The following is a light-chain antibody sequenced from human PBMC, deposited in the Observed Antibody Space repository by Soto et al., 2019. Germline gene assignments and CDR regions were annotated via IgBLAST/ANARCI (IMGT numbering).Light chain of an antibody. Sequence: EIVLTQSPATLSLSPGERATLSCRASQSVTSCLGWYQQKPGQAPRLLIYDASNRATGIPARFSGSGSGTDFTLTISSLEPEDFAVYYCQHRSNWLTFGGGTKVDIK. V-gene: IGKV3-11*01. J-gene: IGKJ4*01. CDR1: QSVTSC. CDR3: QHRSNWLT. CDR2: DAS.